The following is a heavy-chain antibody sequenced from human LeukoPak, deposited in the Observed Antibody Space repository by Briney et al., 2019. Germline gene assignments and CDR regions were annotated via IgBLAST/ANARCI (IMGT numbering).Heavy chain of an antibody. J-gene: IGHJ5*02. CDR3: ATRYCSSTSCYNWFDP. V-gene: IGHV1-3*01. CDR1: GYTFTSYA. Sequence: ASVKVSCKASGYTFTSYAMHWVRQAPGQRLEWMGWINAGNGNTKYSQKFQGRVTITTDESTSTAYMELSSLRSEDTAVYYCATRYCSSTSCYNWFDPWGQGTLVTVSS. D-gene: IGHD2-2*01. CDR2: INAGNGNT.